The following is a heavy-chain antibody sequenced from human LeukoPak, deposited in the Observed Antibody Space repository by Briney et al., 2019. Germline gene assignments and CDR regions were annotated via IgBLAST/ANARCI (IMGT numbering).Heavy chain of an antibody. V-gene: IGHV4-61*01. D-gene: IGHD5-12*01. CDR2: VYYSGST. Sequence: PSETLSLTCTVSGDPISSYGDYSNYKWTWIRQPPGKGLEWIGYVYYSGSTNYNPSLKSRVTISVDTSKNQLSLKLTSVTAADTTIYYSAREYSGFDYWGQGTLVTVSS. CDR1: GDPISSYGDYSNYK. CDR3: AREYSGFDY. J-gene: IGHJ4*02.